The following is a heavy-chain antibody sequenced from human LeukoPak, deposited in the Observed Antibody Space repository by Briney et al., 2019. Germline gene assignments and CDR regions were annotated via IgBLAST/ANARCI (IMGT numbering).Heavy chain of an antibody. CDR1: GGSFSGYY. CDR2: INHSGST. Sequence: TLSLTCAVYGGSFSGYYWSWIRQPPGKGLEWIGEINHSGSTYYNPSLKSRVTISVDTSKNQFSLKLSSVTAADTAVYYCARDVGSRYFDYWGQGTLVTVSS. V-gene: IGHV4-34*09. J-gene: IGHJ4*02. D-gene: IGHD6-13*01. CDR3: ARDVGSRYFDY.